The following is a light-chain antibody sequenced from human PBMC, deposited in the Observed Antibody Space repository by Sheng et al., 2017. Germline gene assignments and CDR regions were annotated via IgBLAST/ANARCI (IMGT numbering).Light chain of an antibody. V-gene: IGKV2-40*01. CDR3: MQALQTPLT. J-gene: IGKJ1*01. CDR1: QSLLDSDDGHTY. CDR2: SVS. Sequence: DIVMTQTPLSLSVTPGEPASISCRSSQSLLDSDDGHTYLDWYRQMPGQSPQVLIYSVSSSGRLESHARFRGSGSATDFTLKISRVEAEDVGVYYCMQALQTPLTFGQGPSGNQT.